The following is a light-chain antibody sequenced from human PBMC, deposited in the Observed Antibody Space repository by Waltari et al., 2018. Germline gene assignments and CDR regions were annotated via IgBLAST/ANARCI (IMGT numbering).Light chain of an antibody. CDR3: SSYGGINNSPYV. Sequence: QSALTQPPSASGSPGQSVTISCTGTSSDVGSHDFVSWYQQFPGKAPKLIIWEVSRRPSGVPDRFSGSKSGNTASLTVSGLQAEDAADYYCSSYGGINNSPYVFGTGTKVTV. J-gene: IGLJ1*01. V-gene: IGLV2-8*01. CDR2: EVS. CDR1: SSDVGSHDF.